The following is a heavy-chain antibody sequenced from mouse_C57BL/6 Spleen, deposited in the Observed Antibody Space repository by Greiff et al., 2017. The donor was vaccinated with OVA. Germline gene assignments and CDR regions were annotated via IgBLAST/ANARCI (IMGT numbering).Heavy chain of an antibody. J-gene: IGHJ4*01. V-gene: IGHV5-6*01. CDR2: ISSGGSYT. CDR3: ASIHYYGSSFYAMDY. D-gene: IGHD1-1*01. Sequence: EVQVVESGGDLVKPGGSLKLSCAASGFTFSSYGMSWVRQTPDKRLEWVATISSGGSYTYYPDSVKGRFTISRDNAKNNLYLQMSSLKSEDTAMYYCASIHYYGSSFYAMDYWGQGTSVTVSS. CDR1: GFTFSSYG.